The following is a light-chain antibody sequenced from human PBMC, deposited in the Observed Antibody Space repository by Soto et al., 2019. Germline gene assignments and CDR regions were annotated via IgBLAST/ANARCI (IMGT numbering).Light chain of an antibody. CDR3: ETWDSNTRV. CDR2: LEGSGTY. J-gene: IGLJ1*01. CDR1: SGHSSYI. V-gene: IGLV4-60*02. Sequence: QPVLTQSSSASASLGSSVKLTCTLSSGHSSYIIAWHQQPPGKAPRYLMNLEGSGTYNKGSGVPDRFSGSSSGADRYLIISNLQFEDEADYYCETWDSNTRVLGTGTKLTVL.